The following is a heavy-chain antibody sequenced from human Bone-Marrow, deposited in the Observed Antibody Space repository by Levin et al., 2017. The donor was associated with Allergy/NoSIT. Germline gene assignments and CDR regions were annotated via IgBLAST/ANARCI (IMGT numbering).Heavy chain of an antibody. V-gene: IGHV3-49*04. CDR1: GFTFGDYS. CDR3: TRWRGGHSIGDY. CDR2: IRSKDYGGTT. D-gene: IGHD3-10*01. J-gene: IGHJ4*02. Sequence: SCTASGFTFGDYSMNWVRQAPGKGLECVGFIRSKDYGGTTEYAASVKGRFTISTDDSKTIAYLQMNSLKTEDTAVYYCTRWRGGHSIGDYWGQGTLVTVSS.